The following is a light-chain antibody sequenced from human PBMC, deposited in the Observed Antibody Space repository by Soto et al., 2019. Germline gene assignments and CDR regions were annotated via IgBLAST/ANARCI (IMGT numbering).Light chain of an antibody. CDR3: QTWDTGIRV. J-gene: IGLJ2*01. Sequence: QLVLTQSPSASASLGASVKLTCTLSSGHSNYVIAWHQQRPEKGPRYLMKLNSDGSHSKGDGIPDRFSGSSSGAERYLTISSLQSEDEADYYCQTWDTGIRVFGGGTKLTVL. CDR1: SGHSNYV. V-gene: IGLV4-69*01. CDR2: LNSDGSH.